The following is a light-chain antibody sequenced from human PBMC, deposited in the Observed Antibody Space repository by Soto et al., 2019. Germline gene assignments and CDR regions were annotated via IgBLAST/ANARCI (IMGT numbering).Light chain of an antibody. CDR3: QQRSNWPIT. CDR1: QSVSSY. CDR2: DAS. J-gene: IGKJ3*01. V-gene: IGKV3-11*01. Sequence: EIVLTQSPATQSLSPGERATLYCRASQSVSSYLSCYQQKPGPAPRLLIYDASNRATGIPARFSGSGSGTDFTLTISRLEPEDFAVYYCQQRSNWPITFGPGTKVDIK.